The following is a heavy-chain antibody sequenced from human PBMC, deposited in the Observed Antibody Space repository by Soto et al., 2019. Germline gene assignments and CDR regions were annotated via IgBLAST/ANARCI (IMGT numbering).Heavy chain of an antibody. CDR3: ARVYDFWSGYSYGAFDL. D-gene: IGHD3-3*01. Sequence: SETLSLTCTVSGGSISNNHWSWIRQPPGQAVEWIGYISYSGSTNYNPSLKSRITISVDTSKNQFSLKLRSVTAADTAVYYCARVYDFWSGYSYGAFDLWVQGTMVT. CDR2: ISYSGST. J-gene: IGHJ3*01. V-gene: IGHV4-59*01. CDR1: GGSISNNH.